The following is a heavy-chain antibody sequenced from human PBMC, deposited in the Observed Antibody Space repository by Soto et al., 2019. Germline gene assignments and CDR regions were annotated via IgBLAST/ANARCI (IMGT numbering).Heavy chain of an antibody. CDR1: GGSVSGGVYY. CDR2: IYYSGST. J-gene: IGHJ1*01. D-gene: IGHD6-19*01. Sequence: QVQLQESGPGLVKPSQTLSLTCTVSGGSVSGGVYYWNWIRQHPEKGLEWIGYIYYSGSTYYNPSLRSRVTISADPSKNQFSLKLSSVTVAATAVYYCARSSVAGAGYFQHWGQGTQVIVSS. CDR3: ARSSVAGAGYFQH. V-gene: IGHV4-31*03.